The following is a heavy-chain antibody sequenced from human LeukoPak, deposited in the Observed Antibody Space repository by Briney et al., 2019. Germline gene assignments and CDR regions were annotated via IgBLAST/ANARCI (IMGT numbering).Heavy chain of an antibody. Sequence: SQTLSLTCATSGDIVSSNSVTWNWIRQSPSRGLEWLGRTYYRSTWYNDYAVSVRGRITVNPDTSKNQFSLHLNSVTPEDTAVYYCAKRLTQYDCFDPWGQGILVTVSS. CDR1: GDIVSSNSVT. J-gene: IGHJ5*02. CDR2: TYYRSTWYN. D-gene: IGHD2-2*01. V-gene: IGHV6-1*01. CDR3: AKRLTQYDCFDP.